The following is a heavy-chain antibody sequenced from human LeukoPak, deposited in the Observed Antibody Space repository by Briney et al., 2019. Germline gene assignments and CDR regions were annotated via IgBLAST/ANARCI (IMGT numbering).Heavy chain of an antibody. J-gene: IGHJ3*02. CDR3: AKGRWEVNLSDAFDI. Sequence: GGSLRLSCAASGLTFSSYAMSGVRQAPGKGPEWVSGICGSCGSTYYADSVKGRFTISRDNSKNTLYLQMNSLRAEDTAVYYCAKGRWEVNLSDAFDIWGQGTLVTVSS. CDR1: GLTFSSYA. CDR2: ICGSCGST. D-gene: IGHD1-26*01. V-gene: IGHV3-23*01.